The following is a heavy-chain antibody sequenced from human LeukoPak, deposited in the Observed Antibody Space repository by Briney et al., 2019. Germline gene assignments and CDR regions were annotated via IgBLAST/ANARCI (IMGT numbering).Heavy chain of an antibody. V-gene: IGHV4-4*07. Sequence: SETLSLTCTVSGGSISSYYWSWIRQPAGKGLEWIGRIYTSGSTNYNPSLKSRVTMSVDTSKNQFSLKLSSVTAADTAVYYCATTTVTTPFDYYYYYYMDVWGKGTTVTISS. CDR3: ATTTVTTPFDYYYYYYMDV. D-gene: IGHD4-17*01. CDR2: IYTSGST. CDR1: GGSISSYY. J-gene: IGHJ6*03.